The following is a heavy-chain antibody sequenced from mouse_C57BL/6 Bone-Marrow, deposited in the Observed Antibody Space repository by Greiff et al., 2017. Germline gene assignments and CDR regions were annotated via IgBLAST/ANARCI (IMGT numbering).Heavy chain of an antibody. CDR1: GYSITSGYY. CDR3: ARGSNSSPFDV. D-gene: IGHD2-5*01. V-gene: IGHV3-6*01. J-gene: IGHJ1*03. Sequence: ESGPGLVKPSQSLSLTCSVTGYSITSGYYWNWIRQFPGNKLEWMGYISYDGSNNYNPSLKNRISITRDTSKNQFFLKLNSVTTEDTATYYCARGSNSSPFDVWGTGTTVTVSS. CDR2: ISYDGSN.